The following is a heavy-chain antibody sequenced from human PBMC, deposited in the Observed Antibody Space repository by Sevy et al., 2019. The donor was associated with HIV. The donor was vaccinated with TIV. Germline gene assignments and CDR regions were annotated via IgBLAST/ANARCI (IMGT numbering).Heavy chain of an antibody. CDR3: AIVGLKYYSRSSFYQGDWFDP. J-gene: IGHJ5*02. V-gene: IGHV1-24*01. D-gene: IGHD3-10*01. CDR1: AYSLSDLA. CDR2: FDPKDSEP. Sequence: ATVKVSCKVSAYSLSDLAIHWVRQAPRKGLKRLGSFDPKDSEPIYGQTFQGRVTMSADTSTDTAYMELSSLTSEDTAVYYCAIVGLKYYSRSSFYQGDWFDPWGQGTLVTVSS.